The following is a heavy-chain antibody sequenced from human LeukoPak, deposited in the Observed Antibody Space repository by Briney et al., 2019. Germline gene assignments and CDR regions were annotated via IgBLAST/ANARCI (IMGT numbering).Heavy chain of an antibody. CDR3: ARGLSDIVVVPAAMDWFDP. D-gene: IGHD2-2*01. Sequence: SETLSLTCTVSGGCISSYYWSWIRQPPGKGLEWIGYIYYSGSTNYNPSLKSRVTISVDTSKNQFSLKLSSVTAADTAVYYCARGLSDIVVVPAAMDWFDPWGQGTLVTVSS. CDR2: IYYSGST. CDR1: GGCISSYY. J-gene: IGHJ5*02. V-gene: IGHV4-59*01.